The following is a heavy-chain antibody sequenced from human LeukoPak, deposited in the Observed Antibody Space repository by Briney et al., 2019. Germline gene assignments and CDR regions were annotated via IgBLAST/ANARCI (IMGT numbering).Heavy chain of an antibody. J-gene: IGHJ4*02. Sequence: RGSLRLSCAASGFTFSSYAMSWVRQAPGKGLEWVANIRQDGSEKNYVGSVKGRFTISRDNAKNSLFLQMDSLRAEDTAVYYCAGGAGWLIDYWGQGTLVTVSS. CDR3: AGGAGWLIDY. D-gene: IGHD3-16*01. V-gene: IGHV3-7*03. CDR2: IRQDGSEK. CDR1: GFTFSSYA.